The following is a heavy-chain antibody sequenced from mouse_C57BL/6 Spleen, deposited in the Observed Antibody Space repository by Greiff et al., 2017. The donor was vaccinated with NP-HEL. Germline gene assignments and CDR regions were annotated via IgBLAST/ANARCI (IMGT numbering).Heavy chain of an antibody. V-gene: IGHV1-64*01. CDR3: ARGLRLPYYAMDY. J-gene: IGHJ4*01. CDR1: GYTFTSYW. D-gene: IGHD3-2*02. Sequence: VQLQQPGAELVKPGASVKLSCKASGYTFTSYWMHWVKQRPGQGLEWIGMIHPNSGSTNYNEKFKSKATLTVDKSSSTAYMQLSSLTSEDSAVYYCARGLRLPYYAMDYWGQGTSVTVSS. CDR2: IHPNSGST.